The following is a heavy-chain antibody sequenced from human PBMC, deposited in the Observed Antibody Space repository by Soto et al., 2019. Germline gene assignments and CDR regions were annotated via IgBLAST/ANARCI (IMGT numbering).Heavy chain of an antibody. CDR2: IKQDGSEK. J-gene: IGHJ3*02. CDR1: GFTFSSYW. Sequence: HPGGSLRLSCAASGFTFSSYWMSWVRQAPGKGLEWVANIKQDGSEKYYVDSVKGRFTISRDNAKNSLYLQMNSLRAEDTAVYYCARELEAAYSSPLDIWGQGTIVTVSS. D-gene: IGHD6-13*01. V-gene: IGHV3-7*05. CDR3: ARELEAAYSSPLDI.